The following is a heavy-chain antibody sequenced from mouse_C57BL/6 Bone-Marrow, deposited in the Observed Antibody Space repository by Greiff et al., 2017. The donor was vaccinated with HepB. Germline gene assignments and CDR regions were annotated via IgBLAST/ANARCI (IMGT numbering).Heavy chain of an antibody. J-gene: IGHJ1*03. V-gene: IGHV1-26*01. CDR1: GYTFTDYY. CDR2: INPNNGGT. Sequence: VQLKQSGPELVKPGASVKISCKASGYTFTDYYMNWVKQSHGKSLEWIGDINPNNGGTSYNQKFKGKATLTVDKSSSTAYMELRSLTSEDSAVYYCARGDYDAWYFDVWGTGTTVTVSS. CDR3: ARGDYDAWYFDV. D-gene: IGHD2-4*01.